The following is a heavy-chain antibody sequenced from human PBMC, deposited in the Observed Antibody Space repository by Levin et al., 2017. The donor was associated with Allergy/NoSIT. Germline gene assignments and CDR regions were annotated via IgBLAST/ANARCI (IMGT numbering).Heavy chain of an antibody. J-gene: IGHJ4*02. CDR1: GFAFNDFG. Sequence: QSGGSLRLSCEASGFAFNDFGMNWVRQAPGKGLEWVSLINKDNVVKYYGDTVKGRFTVSRDNAKNSLFLEMNSLRVEDTAIYYCVKGNFDNWGQGALVNVSS. CDR3: VKGNFDN. V-gene: IGHV3-48*04. CDR2: INKDNVVK.